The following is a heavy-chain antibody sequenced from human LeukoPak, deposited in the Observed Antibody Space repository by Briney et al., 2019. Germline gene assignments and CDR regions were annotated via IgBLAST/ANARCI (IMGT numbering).Heavy chain of an antibody. D-gene: IGHD6-13*01. Sequence: SETLSLTCTVSGGSISSYYWSWIRQPAGKGLEWIGRIYTSGSTNYNPSLKSRVTMSVDTSKNQFSLKLSSVTAADTAVYYCARGGSSWPISAFDIWGQGTMVTVSS. J-gene: IGHJ3*02. CDR1: GGSISSYY. V-gene: IGHV4-4*07. CDR2: IYTSGST. CDR3: ARGGSSWPISAFDI.